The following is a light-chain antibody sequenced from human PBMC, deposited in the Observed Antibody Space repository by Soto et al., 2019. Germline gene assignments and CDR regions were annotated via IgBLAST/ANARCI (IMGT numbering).Light chain of an antibody. CDR2: GAS. CDR3: QVRTNWSIA. V-gene: IGKV3-11*01. CDR1: HSVNSH. Sequence: MMMTQSPATLSVSPGERVTLSCRTSHSVNSHVAWYQQKPGQAPRLLLYGASTRATGIPVRFSGTGSGTDFTLTINNLEPEDFAVYYCQVRTNWSIAFGRGTRLEIK. J-gene: IGKJ5*01.